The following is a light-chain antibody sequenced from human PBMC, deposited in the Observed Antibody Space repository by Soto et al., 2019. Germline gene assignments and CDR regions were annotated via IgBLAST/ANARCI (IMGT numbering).Light chain of an antibody. V-gene: IGKV1-5*01. CDR2: DAS. CDR1: QSISSW. CDR3: QQYNSYQWT. J-gene: IGKJ1*01. Sequence: DIQMTQSPSTLSASVGDRVTITCRASQSISSWLAWYQQKPGKAPKLLISDASSLKSGVPSWFSGSGSGTEFTLTISSLQPDDFATYYCQQYNSYQWTFGQGTKVEIK.